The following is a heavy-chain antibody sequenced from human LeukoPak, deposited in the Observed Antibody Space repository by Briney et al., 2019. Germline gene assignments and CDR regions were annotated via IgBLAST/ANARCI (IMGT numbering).Heavy chain of an antibody. CDR2: TYYRSKWYN. J-gene: IGHJ5*02. Sequence: SQTLSLTCAISGDSVSSNSAAWNWIRQSPSRGLEWLGRTYYRSKWYNDYAVSVKSRITINPDTSKNQFSLKLSSVTAADTAVYYCARGHHDYDILTGYYGINWFDPWGQGTLVTVSS. V-gene: IGHV6-1*01. D-gene: IGHD3-9*01. CDR3: ARGHHDYDILTGYYGINWFDP. CDR1: GDSVSSNSAA.